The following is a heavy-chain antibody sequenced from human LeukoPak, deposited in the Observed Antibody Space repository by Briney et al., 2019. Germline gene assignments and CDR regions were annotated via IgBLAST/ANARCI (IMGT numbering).Heavy chain of an antibody. CDR2: INAGNGNT. D-gene: IGHD1-26*01. J-gene: IGHJ4*02. CDR3: ARDLIGLLGFDY. V-gene: IGHV1-3*01. CDR1: GYTFTSYA. Sequence: ASVKVYCKASGYTFTSYAMHWVRQAPGQRLEWMGWINAGNGNTKYSQKFQGRVTITRDTSASTAYMELSSLRSEDTAVYYCARDLIGLLGFDYWGQGTLVTVSS.